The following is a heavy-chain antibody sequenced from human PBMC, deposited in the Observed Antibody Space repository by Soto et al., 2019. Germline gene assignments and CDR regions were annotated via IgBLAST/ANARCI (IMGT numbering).Heavy chain of an antibody. Sequence: EVQLVESGGGLVQPGGSLRLSCAASGFTFSSYSMNWVRQAPGEGLEWVSYISSSSSTIYYADSVKGRFTISRDNAKNSLYLQMNSLRAEDTAVYYCARSSYDYIWGRLDYWGQGTLVTVSS. J-gene: IGHJ4*02. CDR3: ARSSYDYIWGRLDY. D-gene: IGHD3-16*01. V-gene: IGHV3-48*01. CDR1: GFTFSSYS. CDR2: ISSSSSTI.